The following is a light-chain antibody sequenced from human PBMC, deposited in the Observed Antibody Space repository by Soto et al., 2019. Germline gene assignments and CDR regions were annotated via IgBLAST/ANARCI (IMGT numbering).Light chain of an antibody. V-gene: IGKV3-15*01. CDR2: GAS. CDR3: QRYNNWLPFT. Sequence: DTVMTQSPATLSVSPGERATLSCRASQSVSSNLAWYQQKPGQAPRLLIYGASPRATGIPARFSGSGSGTEFTLTISSLQSEDFGGSFCQRYNNWLPFTFDQGTNVEIK. J-gene: IGKJ2*01. CDR1: QSVSSN.